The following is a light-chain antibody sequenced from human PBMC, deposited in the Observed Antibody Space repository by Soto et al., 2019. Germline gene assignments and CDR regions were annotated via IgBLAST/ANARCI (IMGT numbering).Light chain of an antibody. J-gene: IGKJ4*01. CDR1: QGISNW. V-gene: IGKV1-12*01. Sequence: IQMTQSPSSVSASVGDRVTINCRAGQGISNWLAWYQQKPVKAPRLLIYGASILQSGVPSRFSGSGSGTDFTLTISSLQSEDFAVYYCQHYANWPLTFGGGTKVDIK. CDR3: QHYANWPLT. CDR2: GAS.